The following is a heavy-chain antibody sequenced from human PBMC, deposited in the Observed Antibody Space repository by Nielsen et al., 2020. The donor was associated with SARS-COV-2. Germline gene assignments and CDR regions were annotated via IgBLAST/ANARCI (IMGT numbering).Heavy chain of an antibody. CDR2: IRGKDYGGTA. V-gene: IGHV3-49*04. J-gene: IGHJ4*02. CDR3: TRLAD. Sequence: GESLKISCTASGFTFGDYAMSWVRQAPGKGLEWVGFIRGKDYGGTAEYAASVEGRFTISRDDSKSIVYLQIDSLKTEDTAVYYCTRLADWGQGTLVTVSS. CDR1: GFTFGDYA.